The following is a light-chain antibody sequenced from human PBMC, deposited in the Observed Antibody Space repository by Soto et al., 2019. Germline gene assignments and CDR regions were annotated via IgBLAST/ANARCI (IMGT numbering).Light chain of an antibody. Sequence: EIVMTQSPATLSVSPGERATLPCRASQSVSRDLAWYQQKPGQSPRLLIYDVSTRATDIPASFSGSGSGTEITLTISSLQSEDFAGYSCHKYNNWPPISFGQGTRLEIK. CDR3: HKYNNWPPIS. CDR2: DVS. V-gene: IGKV3-15*01. CDR1: QSVSRD. J-gene: IGKJ5*01.